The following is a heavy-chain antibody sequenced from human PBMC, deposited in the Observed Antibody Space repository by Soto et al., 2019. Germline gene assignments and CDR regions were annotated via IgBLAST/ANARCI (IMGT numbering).Heavy chain of an antibody. V-gene: IGHV3-23*01. CDR3: AKDRNYYDSSGYYSAEYFQH. J-gene: IGHJ1*01. Sequence: EVQLLEFGGGLVQPGGSLRLSCAASGFTFSSYAMSWVRQAPGKGLEWVSAISGSGGSTYYADSVKGRFTISRDNSKNTLYLQMNSLRAEDTAVYYCAKDRNYYDSSGYYSAEYFQHWGQGTLVTVSS. CDR1: GFTFSSYA. CDR2: ISGSGGST. D-gene: IGHD3-22*01.